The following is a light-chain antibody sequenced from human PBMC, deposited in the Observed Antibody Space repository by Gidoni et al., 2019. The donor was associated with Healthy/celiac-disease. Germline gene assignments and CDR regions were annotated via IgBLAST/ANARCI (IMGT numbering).Light chain of an antibody. CDR1: QGISSY. V-gene: IGKV1-9*01. J-gene: IGKJ1*01. CDR2: AAS. Sequence: DIQLTQSPSFLSASVGYRVTITCRASQGISSYLAWYQQKPGKAPKLLIYAASTLQSGVQSRFSGSGSGTEFTLTISSLQPEDFATYYCQQLNSYPRTFGQGTKVEIK. CDR3: QQLNSYPRT.